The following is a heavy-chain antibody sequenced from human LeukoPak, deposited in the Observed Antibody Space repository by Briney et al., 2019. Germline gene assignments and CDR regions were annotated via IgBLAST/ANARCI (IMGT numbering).Heavy chain of an antibody. J-gene: IGHJ4*02. CDR2: INHSGST. CDR3: ARPSGYCSSTSCYFHFDY. CDR1: GGSIRGYY. V-gene: IGHV4-34*01. Sequence: SETLSLTCTVSGGSIRGYYWSWIRQPPGEGLEWIGEINHSGSTNYNPSLKSRVTISVDTSKNQFSLKLSSVTAADTAVYYCARPSGYCSSTSCYFHFDYWGQGTLVTVSS. D-gene: IGHD2-2*03.